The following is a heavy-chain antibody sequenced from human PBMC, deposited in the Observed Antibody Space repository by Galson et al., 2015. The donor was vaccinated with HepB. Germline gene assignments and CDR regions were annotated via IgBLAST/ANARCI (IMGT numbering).Heavy chain of an antibody. Sequence: LSLTCTVSGGSISSYYWRWIRQPPGKGLEWIGYIYYSGSTNYNPSLKSRVTISVDTSKNQFSLKLSSVTAADTAVYYCASQGGGSYYWYFDLWGRGTLVTVSS. D-gene: IGHD1-26*01. V-gene: IGHV4-59*01. J-gene: IGHJ2*01. CDR2: IYYSGST. CDR3: ASQGGGSYYWYFDL. CDR1: GGSISSYY.